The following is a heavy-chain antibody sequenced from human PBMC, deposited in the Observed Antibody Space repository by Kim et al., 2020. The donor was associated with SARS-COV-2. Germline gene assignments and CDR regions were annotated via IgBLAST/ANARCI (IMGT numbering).Heavy chain of an antibody. J-gene: IGHJ4*02. Sequence: GGSLRLSCAASGFTFSSYAMSWVRQAPGKGLEWVSAISGSGGSTYYADSVKGRFTISRDNSKNTLYLQMNSLRAEDTAVYYCAKERSLWTDFAFLWFWELGYWGQGTLVTVSS. CDR3: AKERSLWTDFAFLWFWELGY. CDR1: GFTFSSYA. CDR2: ISGSGGST. V-gene: IGHV3-23*01. D-gene: IGHD3-10*01.